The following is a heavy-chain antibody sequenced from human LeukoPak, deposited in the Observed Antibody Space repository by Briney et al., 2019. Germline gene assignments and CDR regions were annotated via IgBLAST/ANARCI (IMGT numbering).Heavy chain of an antibody. J-gene: IGHJ4*02. CDR3: ARITMVRVVIGYYFDY. CDR1: GYTFTSYA. V-gene: IGHV1-3*01. CDR2: INAGNGNT. D-gene: IGHD3-10*01. Sequence: ASVKVSCKASGYTFTSYAMHWVRQAPGQRLEWMGWINAGNGNTKYSQKFQGRVTITRDTSESTAYMELSSLRSEDTAVYYCARITMVRVVIGYYFDYWGQGTLVTVSS.